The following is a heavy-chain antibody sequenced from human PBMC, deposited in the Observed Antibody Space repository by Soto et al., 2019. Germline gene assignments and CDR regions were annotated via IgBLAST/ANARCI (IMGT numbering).Heavy chain of an antibody. V-gene: IGHV5-10-1*01. Sequence: PXESLTISRKGSGFSFTNYWISWVRQMPGKGLEWMGNIDPVDSYANYSPSFQGHVTFSVDTSISTAYLQWSSLKASDTAMYFCARIESIARNWLDPWGQGTLVTGSS. J-gene: IGHJ5*02. D-gene: IGHD6-13*01. CDR3: ARIESIARNWLDP. CDR2: IDPVDSYA. CDR1: GFSFTNYW.